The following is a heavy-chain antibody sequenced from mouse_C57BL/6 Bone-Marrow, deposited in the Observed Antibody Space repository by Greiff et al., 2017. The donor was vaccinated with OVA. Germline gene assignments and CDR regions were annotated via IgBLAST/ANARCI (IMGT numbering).Heavy chain of an antibody. CDR1: GYTFTDYY. V-gene: IGHV1-26*01. Sequence: VQLQQSGPELVKPGASVKISCKASGYTFTDYYMNWVKQSHGKSLEWIGDINPNNGGTSYNQKFKGKATLTVDKSSSTAYMELRSLTSEDSAVYYCARPFDYYGSSYWYFDVWGTGTTVTVSS. CDR2: INPNNGGT. CDR3: ARPFDYYGSSYWYFDV. J-gene: IGHJ1*03. D-gene: IGHD1-1*01.